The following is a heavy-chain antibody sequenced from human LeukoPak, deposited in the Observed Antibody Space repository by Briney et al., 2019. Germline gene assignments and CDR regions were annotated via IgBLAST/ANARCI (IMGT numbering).Heavy chain of an antibody. CDR2: VFTSGIT. D-gene: IGHD3-10*01. V-gene: IGHV4-4*07. CDR1: VGSISIYY. CDR3: ARESSGNYYNPLGYMDV. Sequence: PSDTLSLTCTVSVGSISIYYWNWIRQPAGKGLEGIGRVFTSGITNYDPSLKSLVTMSVDTSKNQFSLNLSSVTAADTAVYYCARESSGNYYNPLGYMDVWGKGTMVTVSS. J-gene: IGHJ6*03.